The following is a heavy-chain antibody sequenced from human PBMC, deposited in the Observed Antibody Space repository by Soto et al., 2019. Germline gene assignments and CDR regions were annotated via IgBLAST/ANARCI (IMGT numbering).Heavy chain of an antibody. CDR2: IDWDDDK. V-gene: IGHV2-70*01. Sequence: ESGPTLVNPTQTLTLTCPFSGFSLSTSGMCVSCIRQPPGKALEWPALIDWDDDKYYSTSLKTRLTISKDTSKNQVVLTMTNMDPVDTATYYCARIPIRTGYYYYGMDVWGQGTTVTVSS. D-gene: IGHD3-9*01. J-gene: IGHJ6*02. CDR1: GFSLSTSGMC. CDR3: ARIPIRTGYYYYGMDV.